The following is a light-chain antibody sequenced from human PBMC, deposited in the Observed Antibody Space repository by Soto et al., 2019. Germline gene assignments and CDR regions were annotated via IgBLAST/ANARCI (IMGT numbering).Light chain of an antibody. CDR1: SSDVGSYNL. V-gene: IGLV2-23*01. CDR3: CSYAGSSIFYV. J-gene: IGLJ1*01. Sequence: QSALSQPASVSGSPGQLITISCTGTSSDVGSYNLVSWYQQHPGKAPKLMIYEGSKRPSGISNRFSGSKSGNTASLTIPGLQAEDEADYFCCSYAGSSIFYVFGTGTKVTVL. CDR2: EGS.